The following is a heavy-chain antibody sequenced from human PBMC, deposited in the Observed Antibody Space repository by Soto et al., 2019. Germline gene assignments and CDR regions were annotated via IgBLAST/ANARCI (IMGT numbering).Heavy chain of an antibody. CDR2: ISYDGSNK. CDR3: ARGPTDSIGWFDP. Sequence: QVQLVESGGGVVQPGRSLRLSCAASGFIFSNYVMHWVRQAPGKGLEWVALISYDGSNKSYADSVKGRFTISRHNSKDPLYLQMNSLRAQDTTVYYWARGPTDSIGWFDPWGQGTLVTVSS. D-gene: IGHD3-22*01. V-gene: IGHV3-30-3*01. J-gene: IGHJ5*02. CDR1: GFIFSNYV.